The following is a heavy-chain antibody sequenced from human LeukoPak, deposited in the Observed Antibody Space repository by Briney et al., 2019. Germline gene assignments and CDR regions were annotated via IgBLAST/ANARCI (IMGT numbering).Heavy chain of an antibody. CDR2: IYYSGST. V-gene: IGHV4-59*01. CDR1: GGSISSYY. Sequence: SETLSLTCTVSGGSISSYYWSWIRQPPGKGLEWIGYIYYSGSTNYNPSLKSRVTISVDTSKNQFSLKLSSVTAADTAVYYCARVKGPYYDFWSGVGSFDYWGQGTLVTVSS. D-gene: IGHD3-3*01. J-gene: IGHJ4*02. CDR3: ARVKGPYYDFWSGVGSFDY.